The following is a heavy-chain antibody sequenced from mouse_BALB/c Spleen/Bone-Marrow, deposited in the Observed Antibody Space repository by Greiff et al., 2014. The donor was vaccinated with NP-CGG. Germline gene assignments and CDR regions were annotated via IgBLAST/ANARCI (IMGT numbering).Heavy chain of an antibody. CDR1: GYTFSNYW. D-gene: IGHD3-2*02. CDR2: ILPGSGSS. Sequence: QVQLQQSGAELMKPGASVKISRKATGYTFSNYWIEWVKQRPGHGLEWIGEILPGSGSSQYNEKFKGKATFTADTSSNTAYMQLSSLTSEYSAVYYCARGIRNYFDYWGQGTTLTVSS. J-gene: IGHJ2*01. V-gene: IGHV1-9*01. CDR3: ARGIRNYFDY.